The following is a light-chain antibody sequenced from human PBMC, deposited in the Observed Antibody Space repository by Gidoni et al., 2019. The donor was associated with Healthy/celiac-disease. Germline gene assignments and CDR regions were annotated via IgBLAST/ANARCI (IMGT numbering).Light chain of an antibody. CDR2: SNN. CDR3: AAWDDSLSGIVV. V-gene: IGLV1-47*02. Sequence: QSVLTQPPSASGTPGQRVTISCSGSSANIGSNYVYWYQQLPGTAPKLLIYSNNQRPSGVPDRCSGSKSGTSASLAISGLRSEDEADYYCAAWDDSLSGIVVFGGGTKLTVL. CDR1: SANIGSNY. J-gene: IGLJ2*01.